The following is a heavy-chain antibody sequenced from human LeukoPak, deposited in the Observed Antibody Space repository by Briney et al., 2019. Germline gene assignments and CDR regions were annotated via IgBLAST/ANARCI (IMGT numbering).Heavy chain of an antibody. J-gene: IGHJ5*02. CDR2: IYTSGST. CDR3: SYGYSHAHT. V-gene: IGHV4-61*02. D-gene: IGHD5-18*01. Sequence: PSETLSLTCTVSGGSISSGSYYWSWIRQPAGKGLEWIGRIYTSGSTNYNPSLKSRVTISVDTSKNQFSLKLSSVTAADTAVYYCSYGYSHAHTWGQGTLVTVSS. CDR1: GGSISSGSYY.